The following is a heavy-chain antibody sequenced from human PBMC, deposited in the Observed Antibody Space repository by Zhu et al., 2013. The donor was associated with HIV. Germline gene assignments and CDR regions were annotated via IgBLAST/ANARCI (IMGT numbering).Heavy chain of an antibody. CDR1: GVTFSSYG. CDR2: ISSSSTTM. Sequence: EVQLVESGGGLVQPGGSLRLSCVASGVTFSSYGMNWVRQAPGKGLEWVSYISSSSTTMEYADSVKGRFTISRDNAKNALYLQMHSLRAEDTAVYYCATPLGSWPFYWGQGTLVTVSS. J-gene: IGHJ4*02. D-gene: IGHD6-13*01. CDR3: ATPLGSWPFY. V-gene: IGHV3-48*04.